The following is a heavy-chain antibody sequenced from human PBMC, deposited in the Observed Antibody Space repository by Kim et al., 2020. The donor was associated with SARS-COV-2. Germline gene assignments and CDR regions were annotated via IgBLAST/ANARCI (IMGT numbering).Heavy chain of an antibody. CDR3: ARESDCGGDCYGDAFDI. CDR2: IYTSGST. Sequence: SETLSLTCTVSGGSISSGSYYWSWIRQPAGKGLEWIGRIYTSGSTNYNPSLKSRVTISVDTSKNQFSLKLSSVTAADTAVYYCARESDCGGDCYGDAFDIWGQGTMVTVSS. V-gene: IGHV4-61*02. CDR1: GGSISSGSYY. J-gene: IGHJ3*02. D-gene: IGHD2-21*02.